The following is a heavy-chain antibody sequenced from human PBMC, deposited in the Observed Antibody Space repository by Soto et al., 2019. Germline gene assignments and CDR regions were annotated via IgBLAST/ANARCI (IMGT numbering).Heavy chain of an antibody. J-gene: IGHJ4*02. Sequence: PGGSLRLSCAASGFTFSNSWMHWVRQTPGKGLVWVSRINTDGSYINYVDSVKGRFTVSRDNAKSTLYLQMNSLRAEDSAVYYCASSVLLPLDRNYWGQGTQVTVSS. V-gene: IGHV3-74*01. CDR3: ASSVLLPLDRNY. CDR1: GFTFSNSW. D-gene: IGHD2-8*01. CDR2: INTDGSYI.